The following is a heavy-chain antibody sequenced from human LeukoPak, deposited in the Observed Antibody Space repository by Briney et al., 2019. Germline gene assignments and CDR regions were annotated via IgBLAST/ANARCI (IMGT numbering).Heavy chain of an antibody. CDR3: ARGRTGARGAYYFDY. V-gene: IGHV3-30*03. CDR1: GFTFSSYG. J-gene: IGHJ4*02. Sequence: PGRSLRLSCAASGFTFSSYGMHWVRQAPGKGLEWVAVISYDGSNKYYADSVKGRFTISRDNSKNTLYLQMNSLRAEDTAVYYCARGRTGARGAYYFDYWGQGTLVTVSS. D-gene: IGHD1-14*01. CDR2: ISYDGSNK.